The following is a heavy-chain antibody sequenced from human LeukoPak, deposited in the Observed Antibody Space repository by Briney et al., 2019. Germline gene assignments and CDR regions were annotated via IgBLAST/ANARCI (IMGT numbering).Heavy chain of an antibody. V-gene: IGHV4-59*01. CDR1: GDSISSYY. D-gene: IGHD3-9*01. J-gene: IGHJ6*02. CDR3: ARWDHYDTTNYYYYGMDV. CDR2: IYYSGST. Sequence: SETLSLTCTVSGDSISSYYWSWIRQPPGKGLEWIGYIYYSGSTNYNPSLKSRVTISVDTSKNQFSLKLSSVTAADTAVYYCARWDHYDTTNYYYYGMDVWGQGTTVTVSS.